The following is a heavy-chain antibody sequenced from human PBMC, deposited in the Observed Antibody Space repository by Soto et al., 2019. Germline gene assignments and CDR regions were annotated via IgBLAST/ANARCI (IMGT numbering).Heavy chain of an antibody. V-gene: IGHV4-59*01. D-gene: IGHD6-13*01. J-gene: IGHJ5*02. CDR3: ARGVAAKPGVWFDP. CDR2: IYYSGST. Sequence: SETLSLTCTVSGGSISSYYWSWIRQPPGKGLEWIGYIYYSGSTNYNPPLKSRVTISVDTSKNQLSLKLSSVTAADTAVYYCARGVAAKPGVWFDPWGQGTLVTVSS. CDR1: GGSISSYY.